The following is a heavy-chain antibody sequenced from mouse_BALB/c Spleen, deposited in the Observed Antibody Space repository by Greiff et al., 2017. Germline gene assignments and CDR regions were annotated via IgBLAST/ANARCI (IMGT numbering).Heavy chain of an antibody. CDR2: ISYSGST. CDR1: GDSITSGY. Sequence: EVQLQESGPSLVKPSQTLSLTCSVTGDSITSGYWNWIRKFPGNKLEYMGYISYSGSTYYNPSLKSRISITRDTSKNQYYLQLNSVTTEDTATYYCARGGPYYGSSYVAWFAYWGQGTLVTVSA. D-gene: IGHD1-1*01. V-gene: IGHV3-8*02. J-gene: IGHJ3*01. CDR3: ARGGPYYGSSYVAWFAY.